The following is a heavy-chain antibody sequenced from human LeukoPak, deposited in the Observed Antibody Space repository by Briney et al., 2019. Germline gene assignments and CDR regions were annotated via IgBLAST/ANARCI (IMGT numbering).Heavy chain of an antibody. V-gene: IGHV1-2*02. J-gene: IGHJ4*02. CDR3: ARIKWAAAND. CDR1: GYTFTGYY. D-gene: IGHD6-13*01. CDR2: INPNSGDT. Sequence: ASVKVSCKASGYTFTGYYLHWVRQAPGQGLERMGWINPNSGDTNYAQKFQGRVTMTRDTSISTAYLELSSLRSDDTAVYYCARIKWAAANDWGRGTLVTVSS.